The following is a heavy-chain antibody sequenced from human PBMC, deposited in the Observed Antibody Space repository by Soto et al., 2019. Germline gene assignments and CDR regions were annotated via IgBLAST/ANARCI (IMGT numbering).Heavy chain of an antibody. CDR2: IYYIGST. J-gene: IGHJ4*02. V-gene: IGHV4-31*03. Sequence: QVQLQESGPGLVKPSQTLSLTCTVSCGSISSGGYYWSWIRQHPGKGLEWIGYIYYIGSTDYNPSLKSRVTISVDTAKNQFSLKLSSVTAADTAVYYCARDNYDSSGTQGFDYWGQGTLVTVSS. CDR1: CGSISSGGYY. D-gene: IGHD3-22*01. CDR3: ARDNYDSSGTQGFDY.